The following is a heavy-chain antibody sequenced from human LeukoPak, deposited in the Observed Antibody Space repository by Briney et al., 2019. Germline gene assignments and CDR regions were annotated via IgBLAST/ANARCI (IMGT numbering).Heavy chain of an antibody. CDR3: AKGADTAMVTALDY. CDR1: GGTFSSYA. Sequence: GASVKVSCKASGGTFSSYAISWVRQAPGQGLEWMGRIIPIFGTANYAQKFQGRVTITTDESTTTAYMELSSLRSEDTAVYYRAKGADTAMVTALDYWGQGTLVTVSS. D-gene: IGHD5-18*01. V-gene: IGHV1-69*05. CDR2: IIPIFGTA. J-gene: IGHJ4*02.